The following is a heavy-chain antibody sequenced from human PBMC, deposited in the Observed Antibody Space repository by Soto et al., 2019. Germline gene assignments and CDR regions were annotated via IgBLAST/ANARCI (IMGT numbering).Heavy chain of an antibody. CDR1: GFIFSSYG. V-gene: IGHV3-33*01. CDR2: IWYDGRNK. D-gene: IGHD2-15*01. CDR3: ARDDFCSSGSCRYFDY. J-gene: IGHJ4*02. Sequence: QVQLVESGGGVVQPGRSLRLSCAASGFIFSSYGLHWVRQAPGKVLEWVAVIWYDGRNKYYADSVEGRFTISRDNSKNTLYLQMNSLRAEDTAVYYCARDDFCSSGSCRYFDYWGQGILVTVSS.